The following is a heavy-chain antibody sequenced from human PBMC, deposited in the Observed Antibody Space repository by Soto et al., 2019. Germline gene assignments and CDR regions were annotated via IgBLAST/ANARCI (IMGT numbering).Heavy chain of an antibody. V-gene: IGHV4-31*03. CDR2: IYYTGST. CDR1: GGPIRSTTYY. CDR3: ARVYDSTGYPAAGGAFDI. D-gene: IGHD3-22*01. Sequence: SETLSLTCTVSGGPIRSTTYYWSWIRQHPGKGLEWFGYIYYTGSTYYNPSLKSRVTMSVDAPKKQFSLNLSSVTAADTAVYYCARVYDSTGYPAAGGAFDIWGQGTKVTVSS. J-gene: IGHJ3*02.